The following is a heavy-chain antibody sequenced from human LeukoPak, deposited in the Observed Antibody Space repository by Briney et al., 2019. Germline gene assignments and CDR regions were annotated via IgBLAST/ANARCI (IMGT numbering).Heavy chain of an antibody. J-gene: IGHJ4*02. V-gene: IGHV1-2*02. CDR1: GYTFTGYY. CDR2: INPNSGGT. CDR3: ARAPDELLSKGGY. Sequence: GASVKVSCKASGYTFTGYYMHWVQQAPGQGLEWMGWINPNSGGTNYAQKFQGRVTMTRDTSISTAYMELSRLRSDDTAVYYCARAPDELLSKGGYWGQGTLVTVSS. D-gene: IGHD2-2*01.